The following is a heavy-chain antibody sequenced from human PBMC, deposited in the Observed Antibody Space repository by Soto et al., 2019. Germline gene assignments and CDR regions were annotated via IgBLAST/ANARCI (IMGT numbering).Heavy chain of an antibody. CDR3: TAGVGYSWKADDPFDV. CDR1: GFTFSDAW. V-gene: IGHV3-15*01. Sequence: VQLVESGGGLVKPGGSLRLSCAASGFTFSDAWMSWVRQARGKGLEWVGRIKSKTHGGTTDYAALVQGRFTISREDAANTLYLQMSSLTTEETGVYYCTAGVGYSWKADDPFDVWGQGTMVTVSS. D-gene: IGHD1-1*01. CDR2: IKSKTHGGTT. J-gene: IGHJ3*01.